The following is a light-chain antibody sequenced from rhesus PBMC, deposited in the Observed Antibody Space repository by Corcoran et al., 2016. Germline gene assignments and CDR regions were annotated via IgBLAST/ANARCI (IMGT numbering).Light chain of an antibody. Sequence: DIQMTQSPSALSASVGDRVTISCRASQNIYSNLAWYQQKPGKAPKLLIYGASSLQTGIPSRFSGSGSGTDFTLTLSGLRPEDSAAYYCQQYYGYPPTFGGGTKVELK. CDR3: QQYYGYPPT. CDR1: QNIYSN. J-gene: IGKJ4*01. V-gene: IGKV1-44*03. CDR2: GAS.